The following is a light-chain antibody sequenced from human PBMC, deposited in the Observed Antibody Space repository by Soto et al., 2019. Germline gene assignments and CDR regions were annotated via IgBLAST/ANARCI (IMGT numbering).Light chain of an antibody. CDR3: QQRSNWPPIT. V-gene: IGKV3-11*01. Sequence: EIVMTQSPATLSVSPGERATLSCMASQSVSSYLAWYQQKPGQAPRLLIYDASNRATGIPARFSGSGSGTDFTLTISSLEPEDFAVYYCQQRSNWPPITFGQRTRLEI. CDR2: DAS. J-gene: IGKJ5*01. CDR1: QSVSSY.